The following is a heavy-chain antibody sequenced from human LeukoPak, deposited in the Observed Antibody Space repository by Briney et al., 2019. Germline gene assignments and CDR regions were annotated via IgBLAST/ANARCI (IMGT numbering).Heavy chain of an antibody. V-gene: IGHV1-69*04. CDR1: GGTFSSYA. D-gene: IGHD6-19*01. J-gene: IGHJ5*02. CDR3: ATHSPYSSGWQNWFDP. CDR2: IIPILGIA. Sequence: SVKVSCKASGGTFSSYAISWVRQAPGQGLEWMGRIIPILGIANYAQKFQGRVTITADKSTSTAYMELSSLRYEDTAVYYCATHSPYSSGWQNWFDPWGQGTLVTVSS.